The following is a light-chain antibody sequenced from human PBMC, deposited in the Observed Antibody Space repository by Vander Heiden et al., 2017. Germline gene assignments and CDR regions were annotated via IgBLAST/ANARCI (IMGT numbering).Light chain of an antibody. CDR1: QDNSNY. J-gene: IGKJ4*01. Sequence: IQMTQSTSSLSAPVGDRVTLTCQASQDNSNYLDWYQQKPGKAPKLLIYEASNRESGVPDRFSGSGSGTDFTLTISSLQAEDMATYYCQQYHNSPLTFGGGTKVEIK. CDR2: EAS. CDR3: QQYHNSPLT. V-gene: IGKV1-33*01.